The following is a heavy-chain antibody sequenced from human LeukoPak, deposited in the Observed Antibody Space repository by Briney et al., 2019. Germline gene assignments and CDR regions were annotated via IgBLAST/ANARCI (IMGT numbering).Heavy chain of an antibody. V-gene: IGHV3-53*01. CDR3: VRSSGGKGGPGIRYFDY. J-gene: IGHJ4*02. CDR2: SYTGGSA. D-gene: IGHD4-23*01. CDR1: GFNVSSNY. Sequence: GGSLRLSCAASGFNVSSNYIHWVRQAPGEGLEWISVSYTGGSAYYADSVKGRFTISRDNSKNAFYLQMHSLSAGDTAVYYCVRSSGGKGGPGIRYFDYWGQGTLVTVSS.